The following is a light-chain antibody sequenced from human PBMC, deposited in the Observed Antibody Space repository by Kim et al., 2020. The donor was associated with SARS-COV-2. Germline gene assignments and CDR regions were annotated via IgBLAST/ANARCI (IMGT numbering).Light chain of an antibody. CDR1: RSNIRSVYY. V-gene: IGLV1-40*01. CDR3: QSYDSSLSGWV. J-gene: IGLJ3*02. CDR2: GNS. Sequence: TNSCPGSRSNIRSVYYVHCDQQLPGTAPKLLIYGNSHRPSGVPDRSSGSKSGTAASLAITGLQAEDEADYYCQSYDSSLSGWVFGGGTQLTVL.